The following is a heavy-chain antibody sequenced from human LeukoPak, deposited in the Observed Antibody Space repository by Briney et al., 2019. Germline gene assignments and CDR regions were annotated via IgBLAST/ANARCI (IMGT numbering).Heavy chain of an antibody. CDR3: ARAGAWVAAAGADFDY. V-gene: IGHV1-2*02. Sequence: GASVRVSCKASGYTFTDYYIHWVRQAPGQGLEWMGWFNPNTGDTILAQQFQGRVTMTTDTSTSTAYMELRSLRSDDTAVYYCARAGAWVAAAGADFDYWGQGTLVTVSS. J-gene: IGHJ4*02. CDR1: GYTFTDYY. CDR2: FNPNTGDT. D-gene: IGHD6-13*01.